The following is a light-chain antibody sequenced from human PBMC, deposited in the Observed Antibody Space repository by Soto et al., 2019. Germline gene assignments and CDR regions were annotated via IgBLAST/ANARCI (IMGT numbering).Light chain of an antibody. Sequence: QSALTQPPSASGTPGQGVTISCSTSSSNLGDNTVNWYQQVPGTAPKLLIYDYDQRPSGVPDRFSGSKSGTSASLAISGLQSEDEADYYCAAWDASLDGYVFGTGTQLTVL. CDR3: AAWDASLDGYV. CDR1: SSNLGDNT. J-gene: IGLJ1*01. CDR2: DYD. V-gene: IGLV1-44*01.